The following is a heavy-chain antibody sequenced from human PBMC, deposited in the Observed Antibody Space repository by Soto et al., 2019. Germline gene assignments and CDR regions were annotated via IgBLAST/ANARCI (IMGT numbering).Heavy chain of an antibody. Sequence: GGSLRLSCAASGFTFSTYAMSWVRQAPGKGLEWVSDISGSGRETYYADSVKGRFTISRDNSKSTLYLQMNSLGAEDTAIYYCAKAWTAVTAGLYDYWGQGTLVTVSS. CDR3: AKAWTAVTAGLYDY. CDR1: GFTFSTYA. CDR2: ISGSGRET. V-gene: IGHV3-23*01. D-gene: IGHD4-17*01. J-gene: IGHJ4*02.